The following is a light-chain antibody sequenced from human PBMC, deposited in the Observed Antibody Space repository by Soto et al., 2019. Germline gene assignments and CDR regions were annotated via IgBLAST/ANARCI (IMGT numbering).Light chain of an antibody. CDR2: EVS. J-gene: IGLJ2*01. CDR1: NSDIGGYNY. CDR3: SSYSSANTVI. Sequence: QSALTQPASVSGSPGQSVTISCTGSNSDIGGYNYVSWYQQHPGKAPKLMIYEVSNRPSGVSSRFSGSKSGNTASLTISGLQAEDEADYYCSSYSSANTVIFGGGTKLTVL. V-gene: IGLV2-14*01.